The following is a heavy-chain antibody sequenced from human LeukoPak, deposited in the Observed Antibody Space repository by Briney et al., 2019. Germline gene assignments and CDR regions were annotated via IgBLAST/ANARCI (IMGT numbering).Heavy chain of an antibody. D-gene: IGHD5-18*01. CDR3: ARVWRRYSYGSYYYMDV. CDR1: GGTFSSYA. Sequence: SVKVSCKASGGTFSSYAISWVRQAPGQGLEWMGGIIPIFGTANYAQKFQGRVTITTDESTSTAYMELSSLRSEDTAVYYCARVWRRYSYGSYYYMDVWGKGTTVTVSS. J-gene: IGHJ6*03. CDR2: IIPIFGTA. V-gene: IGHV1-69*05.